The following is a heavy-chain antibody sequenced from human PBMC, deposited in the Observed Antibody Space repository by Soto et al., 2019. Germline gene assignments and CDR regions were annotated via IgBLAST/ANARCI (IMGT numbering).Heavy chain of an antibody. CDR2: IYYVGST. Sequence: QVQLQESGPGLVKPSQTLSLICTVSGGSISNGVYYWSWIRQHPGRGLEWIGNIYYVGSTSYNPSLKSRVTISMDRSKNQFSLTLNSVTAADTAVYYCAKNETTRPWFNPLGQGTLVTVSS. J-gene: IGHJ5*02. D-gene: IGHD1-1*01. CDR3: AKNETTRPWFNP. V-gene: IGHV4-31*03. CDR1: GGSISNGVYY.